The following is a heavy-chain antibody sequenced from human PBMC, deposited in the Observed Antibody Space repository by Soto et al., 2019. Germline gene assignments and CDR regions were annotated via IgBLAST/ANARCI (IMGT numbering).Heavy chain of an antibody. CDR1: GGTFSSYA. Sequence: QVQLVKSGAEVKKPGSSVKVYCKASGGTFSSYAISWVRQDPGQGLEWMGGIIPIFGTANYAQTFQGRVTITADQSTSTTYMELISLRSEDTAVYYCARDLPLRPQYYYGSGSYALYYYYSGMDVWGQGTTVTVSS. J-gene: IGHJ6*02. CDR2: IIPIFGTA. V-gene: IGHV1-69*01. CDR3: ARDLPLRPQYYYGSGSYALYYYYSGMDV. D-gene: IGHD3-10*01.